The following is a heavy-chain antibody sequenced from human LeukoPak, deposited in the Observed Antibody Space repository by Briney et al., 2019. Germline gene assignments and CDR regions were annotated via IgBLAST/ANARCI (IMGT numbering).Heavy chain of an antibody. CDR3: ADLGSRD. J-gene: IGHJ4*02. V-gene: IGHV3-7*02. CDR1: GFTFSSAW. CDR2: IKDDGSDK. D-gene: IGHD3-16*01. Sequence: GGSLRLSCAVYGFTFSSAWMTWVRQAPGKGLEWVATIKDDGSDKYYVDSVKGRFTISRDNAKKSLWLQMNGLRVEDTAMYYCADLGSRDWGQGTLVTVSS.